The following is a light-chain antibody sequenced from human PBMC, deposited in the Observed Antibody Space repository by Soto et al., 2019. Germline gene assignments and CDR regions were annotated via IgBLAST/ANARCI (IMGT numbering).Light chain of an antibody. CDR3: SSYTNSDTWV. Sequence: QSALTQPASVSGSPGQSITISCTGTSSDVGTYNFVSWYQQHPGKAPKLMIYEVSSRPSGVSNRFSGSKSGNTASLTISGLQAEDEADYYCSSYTNSDTWVFGGGTKVTVL. J-gene: IGLJ3*02. CDR2: EVS. V-gene: IGLV2-14*01. CDR1: SSDVGTYNF.